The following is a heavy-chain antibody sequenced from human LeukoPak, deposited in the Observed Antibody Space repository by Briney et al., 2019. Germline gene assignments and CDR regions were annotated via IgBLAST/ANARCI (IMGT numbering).Heavy chain of an antibody. CDR2: INPNSGGT. V-gene: IGHV1-2*02. Sequence: ASVKVSCKASGYTFTGYYMHWVRQAPGQGLEWMGWINPNSGGTNYAQKFQGRVTMTRDTSISTAYLELTRLRSDDTAVYYCARQFAIYYYDSSGQFDYWGQGTLVTVSS. CDR3: ARQFAIYYYDSSGQFDY. D-gene: IGHD3-22*01. CDR1: GYTFTGYY. J-gene: IGHJ4*02.